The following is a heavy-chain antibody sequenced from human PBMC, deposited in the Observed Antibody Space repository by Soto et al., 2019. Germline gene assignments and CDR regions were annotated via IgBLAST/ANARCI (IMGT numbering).Heavy chain of an antibody. V-gene: IGHV1-18*01. D-gene: IGHD3-22*01. Sequence: GASVKVSCKASGYTFTSYGISWVRQAPGQGLEWMGWISAYNGNTNYAQKLQGRVTMTTDTSTSTAYMEPRSLRSDGTAVYYWSRGYVYDSSGYYFGYFDFWGQRTLVTVSS. CDR1: GYTFTSYG. J-gene: IGHJ4*02. CDR2: ISAYNGNT. CDR3: SRGYVYDSSGYYFGYFDF.